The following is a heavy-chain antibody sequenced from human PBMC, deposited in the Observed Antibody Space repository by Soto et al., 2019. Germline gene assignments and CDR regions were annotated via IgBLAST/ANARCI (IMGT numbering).Heavy chain of an antibody. CDR1: GYSFAGDW. CDR2: LDPSDSQT. Sequence: PGRSLKISCKGSGYSFAGDWITCERQKPGKRLEWMGRLDPSDSQTYYSPSFRGHVTISVTKSITTVFLQWSSLRASDTAMYYCARQIYDSDTGPHFQYCFDSWGQGTSVTVSS. D-gene: IGHD3-22*01. CDR3: ARQIYDSDTGPHFQYCFDS. V-gene: IGHV5-10-1*01. J-gene: IGHJ4*02.